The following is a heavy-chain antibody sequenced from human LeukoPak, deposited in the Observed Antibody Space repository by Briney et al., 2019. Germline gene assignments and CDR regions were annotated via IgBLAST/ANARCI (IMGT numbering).Heavy chain of an antibody. CDR2: ISSSATNI. J-gene: IGHJ2*01. CDR3: ARVTREAARYWYFDL. CDR1: GFTFSTYE. Sequence: GGSLRLSCAASGFTFSTYEMNWVRQAPGKGLEWISYISSSATNIYYADSVKGRFTISRDNAKNSLYLQMNSLRAEDTAVYFCARVTREAARYWYFDLWGRGTLVTVSS. D-gene: IGHD6-6*01. V-gene: IGHV3-48*03.